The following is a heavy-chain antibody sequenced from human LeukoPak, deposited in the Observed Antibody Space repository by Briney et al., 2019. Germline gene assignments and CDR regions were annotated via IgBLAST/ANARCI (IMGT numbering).Heavy chain of an antibody. J-gene: IGHJ4*02. Sequence: GGSLRLSCAASGFTFSSYAMSWVRQAPGKGLEWVSAISGSGGSTYYADSVKGRFTISRDNSKNTLYLQMNSLRAEDTAVYYCAKGPILEWLFLYFDYWGQGTLVTVSS. CDR2: ISGSGGST. CDR3: AKGPILEWLFLYFDY. D-gene: IGHD3-3*01. CDR1: GFTFSSYA. V-gene: IGHV3-23*01.